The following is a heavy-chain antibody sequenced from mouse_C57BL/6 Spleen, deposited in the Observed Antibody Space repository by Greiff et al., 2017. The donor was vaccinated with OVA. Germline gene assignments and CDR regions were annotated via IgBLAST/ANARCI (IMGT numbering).Heavy chain of an antibody. D-gene: IGHD1-1*01. V-gene: IGHV1-9*01. CDR3: AREADYGSSYVCAMDY. J-gene: IGHJ4*01. Sequence: QVQLQQSGAELMKPGASVKLSCKATGYTFTGYWIEWVKQRPGHGLEWIGEILPGSGSTNYNEKFKGKATFTADTSSNTAYMQLSSLTTEHSAIYYCAREADYGSSYVCAMDYWGQGTSVTVSS. CDR2: ILPGSGST. CDR1: GYTFTGYW.